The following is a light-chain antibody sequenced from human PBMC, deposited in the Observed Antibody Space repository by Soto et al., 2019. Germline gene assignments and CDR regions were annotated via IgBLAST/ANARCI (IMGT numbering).Light chain of an antibody. Sequence: DIQMTQSPSSLSASVGDRVTITCRASQSISSYLNWYQQKPGKAPKLLIYAASSLQSGVPSRFSGSGSGTDFTLTISNLQPEDFATYYCQQSYRPPRTFGQGTKVEV. CDR2: AAS. V-gene: IGKV1-39*01. J-gene: IGKJ1*01. CDR1: QSISSY. CDR3: QQSYRPPRT.